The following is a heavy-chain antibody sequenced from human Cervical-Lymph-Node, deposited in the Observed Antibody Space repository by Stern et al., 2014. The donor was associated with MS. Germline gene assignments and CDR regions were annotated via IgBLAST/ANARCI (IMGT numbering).Heavy chain of an antibody. J-gene: IGHJ3*02. V-gene: IGHV3-9*01. CDR3: SKDQTGKTSGAAFDI. Sequence: EVQLVESGGGLVPPGRSLRVSCGASGLTFGDYVMHWVRQVPGKGLEWVSGVRRNNVSLGYADSVKGRFAISRDSAKNSLYLQMDSLREDDTALYFCSKDQTGKTSGAAFDIWGQGTMVTVSS. CDR1: GLTFGDYV. CDR2: VRRNNVSL. D-gene: IGHD1-1*01.